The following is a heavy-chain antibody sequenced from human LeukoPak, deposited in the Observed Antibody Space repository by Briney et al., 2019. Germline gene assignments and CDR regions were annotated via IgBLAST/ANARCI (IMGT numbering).Heavy chain of an antibody. V-gene: IGHV1-2*02. J-gene: IGHJ6*02. CDR2: INPNSGGT. D-gene: IGHD3-3*01. CDR3: ARGYYDFWSGYYYGYYGMDV. CDR1: GYTFTGYH. Sequence: ASVKVSCKASGYTFTGYHMHWVRQAPGQGLEWMGWINPNSGGTNYAQKFQGRVTMTRDTSISTAYMELSRLRSDDTAVYYCARGYYDFWSGYYYGYYGMDVWGQGTTVTVSS.